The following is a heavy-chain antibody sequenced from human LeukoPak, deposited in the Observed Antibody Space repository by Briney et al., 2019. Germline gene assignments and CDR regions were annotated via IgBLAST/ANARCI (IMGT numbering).Heavy chain of an antibody. V-gene: IGHV4-39*07. CDR2: MYYRGST. Sequence: SETLSLTCTLSGGSISSSSHYWGWIRQPPGKGLEWIGSMYYRGSTYHNPSLKSRVTMSVDTSKNQFSLKLSSVTAADTAVYYCARSPVKYYYDSSGYYYFDYWGQGTLVTVS. CDR1: GGSISSSSHY. J-gene: IGHJ4*02. CDR3: ARSPVKYYYDSSGYYYFDY. D-gene: IGHD3-22*01.